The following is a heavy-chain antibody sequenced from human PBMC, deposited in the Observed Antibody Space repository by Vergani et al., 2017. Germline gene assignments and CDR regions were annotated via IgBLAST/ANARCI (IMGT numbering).Heavy chain of an antibody. D-gene: IGHD6-19*01. CDR1: GDTFNSYA. V-gene: IGHV1-69*01. J-gene: IGHJ6*02. Sequence: QVQLVQSGAEVKKAGSSVKLSCTASGDTFNSYAFNWVRQAPGQGLEWMGGIIPFLGIEKYAQKFQGRVTIFADGSTSTAYMELRSLRSDDTAVYYCARDPHIAVAGIAKYGMDVWGQGTTVTVSS. CDR2: IIPFLGIE. CDR3: ARDPHIAVAGIAKYGMDV.